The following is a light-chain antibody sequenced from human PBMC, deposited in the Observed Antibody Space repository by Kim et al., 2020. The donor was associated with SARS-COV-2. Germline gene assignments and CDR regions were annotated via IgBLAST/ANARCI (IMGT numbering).Light chain of an antibody. V-gene: IGLV5-45*02. CDR1: SVITVGPFN. CDR2: YKSDSDK. CDR3: TVWNGSTWV. J-gene: IGLJ2*01. Sequence: LTCTLPSVITVGPFNLYWYQQKPGSPPRYLVRYKSDSDKEQGSGVPSRFSGSKDASANAGILFISGLHSDDEADYYCTVWNGSTWVFGGGTQLTVL.